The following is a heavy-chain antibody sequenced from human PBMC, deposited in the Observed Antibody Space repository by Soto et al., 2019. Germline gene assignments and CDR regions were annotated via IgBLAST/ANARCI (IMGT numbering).Heavy chain of an antibody. V-gene: IGHV4-31*03. J-gene: IGHJ4*02. Sequence: QVQLQESGPGLVNFSHPLSLPRSLSCGSIRCGVLYGICLRQHPGKGLEWIGYIYYSGSTYYNPSLKSRVTISVDTSKNQFSLKLSSVTAADTAVYYCARGVIHWGQGTLVTVSS. D-gene: IGHD2-21*01. CDR3: ARGVIH. CDR2: IYYSGST. CDR1: CGSIRCGVLY.